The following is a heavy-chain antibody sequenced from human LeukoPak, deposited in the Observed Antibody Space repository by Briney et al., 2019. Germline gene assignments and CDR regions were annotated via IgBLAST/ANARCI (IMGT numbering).Heavy chain of an antibody. CDR2: IYYSGST. J-gene: IGHJ4*02. V-gene: IGHV4-31*03. CDR1: GGSISSGGYY. Sequence: SETLSLTCTVSGGSISSGGYYWSWIRQHPGKGLEWIGYIYYSGSTYYNPSLKSRVTISVDTSKNQFSLKLSSVTAADTAVYYCARCYDSSLGLDYWGQGTLVTVSS. CDR3: ARCYDSSLGLDY. D-gene: IGHD3-22*01.